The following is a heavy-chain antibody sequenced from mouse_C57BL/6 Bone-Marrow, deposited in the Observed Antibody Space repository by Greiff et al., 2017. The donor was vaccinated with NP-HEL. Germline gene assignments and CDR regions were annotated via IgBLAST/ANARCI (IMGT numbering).Heavy chain of an antibody. CDR3: ARTRYYGRSYFDY. V-gene: IGHV5-17*01. Sequence: EVMLVESGGGLVKPGGSLKLSCAASGFTFSDYGMHWVRQAPEKGLEWVAYISSGSSTIYSADTVKGRFTISRDNAKNTLFLQMTRLRAEDTAMYYCARTRYYGRSYFDYWGQGTTPTVSS. D-gene: IGHD1-1*01. CDR1: GFTFSDYG. J-gene: IGHJ2*01. CDR2: ISSGSSTI.